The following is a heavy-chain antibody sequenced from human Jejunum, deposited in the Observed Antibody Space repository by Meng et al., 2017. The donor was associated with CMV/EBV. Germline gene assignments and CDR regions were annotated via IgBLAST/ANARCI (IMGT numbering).Heavy chain of an antibody. V-gene: IGHV3-21*01. Sequence: VQVVDCWGGLVRAGGALRLSCIGSGFHFSSYNMNWVRQAPGKGLEWVSSISSSSRYINYADSVKGRFTISRDNAKNSLYLQMNSLRVEDTAIYYCARDIDHWGQGTLVTVSS. CDR2: ISSSSRYI. CDR1: GFHFSSYN. CDR3: ARDIDH. J-gene: IGHJ5*02.